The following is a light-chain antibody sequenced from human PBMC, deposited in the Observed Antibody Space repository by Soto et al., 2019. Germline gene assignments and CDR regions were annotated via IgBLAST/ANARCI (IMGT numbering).Light chain of an antibody. CDR2: KVS. Sequence: DVVMTQSPVSLPVTLGQPASISCRSSQSLVYSDGNTYLNWFQQRPGQSPRHLIYKVSNRDSGVPDRFNGSGSGTDFTLQISRVEAEDVGFYYCMQGTHWPPSFGPGTKVEIK. CDR3: MQGTHWPPS. CDR1: QSLVYSDGNTY. V-gene: IGKV2-30*01. J-gene: IGKJ3*01.